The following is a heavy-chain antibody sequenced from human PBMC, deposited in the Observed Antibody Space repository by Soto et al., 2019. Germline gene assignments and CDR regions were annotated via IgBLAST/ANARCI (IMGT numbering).Heavy chain of an antibody. V-gene: IGHV6-1*01. CDR3: ARGAGDWLVLGSFYYFDY. D-gene: IGHD6-19*01. Sequence: PSQTLSLTCAISGDSVSSNSAAWNWIRQSPSRGLEWLGRTYYRSKWYNDYAVSVKSRITINPDTSKNQFSLQLNSVTPEDTAVYYCARGAGDWLVLGSFYYFDYWGQGTLVTVSS. CDR2: TYYRSKWYN. J-gene: IGHJ4*02. CDR1: GDSVSSNSAA.